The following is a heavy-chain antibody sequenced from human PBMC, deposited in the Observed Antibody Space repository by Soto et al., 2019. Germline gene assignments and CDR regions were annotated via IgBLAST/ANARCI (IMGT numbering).Heavy chain of an antibody. CDR3: VNSFSVRSAIGALDY. V-gene: IGHV3-64D*06. D-gene: IGHD2-2*02. CDR2: ISSNGGST. Sequence: GGSLRLSCSASGFTFSSYAMHWVLQAPGKGLEYVSAISSNGGSTYYADSVKGRFTISRDNSKNTLYLQMSSLSAEDTAVYYCVNSFSVRSAIGALDYWGQGTLVTVSS. CDR1: GFTFSSYA. J-gene: IGHJ4*02.